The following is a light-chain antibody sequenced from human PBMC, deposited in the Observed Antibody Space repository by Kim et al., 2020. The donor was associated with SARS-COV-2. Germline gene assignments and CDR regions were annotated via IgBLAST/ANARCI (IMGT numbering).Light chain of an antibody. Sequence: SPGERAALSCRASQSGTRNYLAWYQQRPGQSPRLLIFGASTRATDIPDRFSASGSGTDFSLSISRLELEDFAVYFCQQYASSPLTFGGGTKVDIK. CDR1: QSGTRNY. CDR2: GAS. V-gene: IGKV3-20*01. CDR3: QQYASSPLT. J-gene: IGKJ4*01.